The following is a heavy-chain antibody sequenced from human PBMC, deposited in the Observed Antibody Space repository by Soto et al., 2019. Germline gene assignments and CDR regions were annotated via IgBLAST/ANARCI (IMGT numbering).Heavy chain of an antibody. CDR3: ARGDKYYDFWSGYYTWFDP. CDR2: INHSGST. D-gene: IGHD3-3*01. V-gene: IGHV4-34*01. J-gene: IGHJ5*02. Sequence: KTSETLSLTCAVYGGSFSGYYWSWIRQPPGKGLEWIGEINHSGSTNYNPPLKSRVTISVDTSKNQFSLKLSSVTAADTAVYYCARGDKYYDFWSGYYTWFDPWGQGTLVTVSS. CDR1: GGSFSGYY.